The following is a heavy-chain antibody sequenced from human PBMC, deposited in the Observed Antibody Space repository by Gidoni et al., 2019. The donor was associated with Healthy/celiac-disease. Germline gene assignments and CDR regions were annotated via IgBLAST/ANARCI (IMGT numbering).Heavy chain of an antibody. V-gene: IGHV1-69*01. CDR2: IIPIFGTA. CDR1: GGTFSSYA. Sequence: QVQLVQSGAEVKKPGSSVKVSCKASGGTFSSYAIRWVRQAPGQGLEWMGGIIPIFGTANYAQKFQGRVTITADESTSTAYMELSSLRSEDTAVYYCARDRYCSSTSCYALGWFDPWGQGTLVTVSS. J-gene: IGHJ5*02. CDR3: ARDRYCSSTSCYALGWFDP. D-gene: IGHD2-2*01.